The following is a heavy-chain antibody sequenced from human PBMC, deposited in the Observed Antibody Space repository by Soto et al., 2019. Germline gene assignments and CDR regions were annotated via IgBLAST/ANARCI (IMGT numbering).Heavy chain of an antibody. V-gene: IGHV4-59*12. J-gene: IGHJ4*02. D-gene: IGHD2-2*01. CDR1: GGSISSYY. Sequence: PSETLSLTCTVSGGSISSYYWSWIRQPPGKGLEWIGYMYHSGSTYYNPSLKSRVTISIDRSKNQFSLKLSSVTAADTAVYYCARVPDYCGQGILVTVSS. CDR3: ARVPDY. CDR2: MYHSGST.